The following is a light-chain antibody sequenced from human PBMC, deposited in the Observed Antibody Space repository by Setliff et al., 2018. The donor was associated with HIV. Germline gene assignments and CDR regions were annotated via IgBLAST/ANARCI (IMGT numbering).Light chain of an antibody. CDR1: SSDVGAYNY. CDR2: DVS. J-gene: IGLJ1*01. V-gene: IGLV2-14*03. Sequence: QSALTQPASVSGSPGQSITISCTGTSSDVGAYNYVSWYQHHPGKAPKLMIYDVSQRPSGVSNRFSGSKSGSTASLTISGLQAEDEADYYCSSYTSSLTYVFGTGTKVTVL. CDR3: SSYTSSLTYV.